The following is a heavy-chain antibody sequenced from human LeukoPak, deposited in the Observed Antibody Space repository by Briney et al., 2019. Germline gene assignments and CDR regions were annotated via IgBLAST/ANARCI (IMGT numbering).Heavy chain of an antibody. CDR1: GGSISSFY. CDR3: ARDFYLDGYPYFDY. J-gene: IGHJ4*02. CDR2: IYYSGSA. V-gene: IGHV4-59*01. Sequence: PSGTLSLTCTVSGGSISSFYWSWIRQPPGKGLEWIGYIYYSGSANYNPYLKSRVTISVDTSKNQFSLKLSSVTAADTAVYFCARDFYLDGYPYFDYWGQGTLVTVSS. D-gene: IGHD5-24*01.